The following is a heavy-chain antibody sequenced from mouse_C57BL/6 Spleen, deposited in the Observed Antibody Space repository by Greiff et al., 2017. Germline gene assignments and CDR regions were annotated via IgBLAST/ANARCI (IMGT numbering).Heavy chain of an antibody. CDR1: GFNINNTY. CDR2: IYPANGTT. Sequence: EVQLQPPVAELVRPGASVKLSCTASGFNINNTYMHWVKQRPEQGLEWIGRIYPANGTTKYAPKFLGKATITADTSSNTAYLQLSSLTSEETAICYCAELLRYSGAMDYRGGGASVTDAS. D-gene: IGHD1-1*01. CDR3: AELLRYSGAMDY. V-gene: IGHV14-3*01. J-gene: IGHJ4*01.